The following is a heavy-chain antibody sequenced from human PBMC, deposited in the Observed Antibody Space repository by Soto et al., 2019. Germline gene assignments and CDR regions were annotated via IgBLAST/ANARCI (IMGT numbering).Heavy chain of an antibody. Sequence: SETLSLTCIVSGGSLTSSSFYWGWIRQPPGKGPSWIGNIYYSGTTDYNPSLKSRVSVSTDTSRNQLSLTLSSVTAADTAVYYCVRFYGNAFDIWGPGTLVTVSS. CDR2: IYYSGTT. V-gene: IGHV4-39*01. J-gene: IGHJ3*02. CDR3: VRFYGNAFDI. CDR1: GGSLTSSSFY. D-gene: IGHD3-10*01.